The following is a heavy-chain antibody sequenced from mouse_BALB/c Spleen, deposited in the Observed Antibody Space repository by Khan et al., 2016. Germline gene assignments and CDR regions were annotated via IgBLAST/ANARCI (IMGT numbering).Heavy chain of an antibody. D-gene: IGHD4-1*01. Sequence: QIQLVQSGPELKKPGETVKISCKASGYTFTDYSMHWVKQAPGKGLKWMGWINTETGEPTYADDFKGRFAFSLESSANTAYLQINNLKNEDTATYFCAPLTETCYSMDYWGQGTSVTVSS. J-gene: IGHJ4*01. CDR1: GYTFTDYS. CDR3: APLTETCYSMDY. CDR2: INTETGEP. V-gene: IGHV9-2-1*01.